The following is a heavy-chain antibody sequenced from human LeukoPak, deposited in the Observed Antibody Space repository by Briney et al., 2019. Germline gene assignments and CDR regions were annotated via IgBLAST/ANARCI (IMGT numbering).Heavy chain of an antibody. J-gene: IGHJ4*02. D-gene: IGHD3-22*01. CDR3: AKEADYYDSSGYDY. CDR1: GFTFDDYA. CDR2: ISWNSVSI. Sequence: GGSLRLSCAASGFTFDDYAMHWVRQAPGKGLDWVSGISWNSVSIGYADSVKGRFTISRDNAKNSLYLQMNSLRAEDTALYYCAKEADYYDSSGYDYWGQGTLVTVSS. V-gene: IGHV3-9*01.